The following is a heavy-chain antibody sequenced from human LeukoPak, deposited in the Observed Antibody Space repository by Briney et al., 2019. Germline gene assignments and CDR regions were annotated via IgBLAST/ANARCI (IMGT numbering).Heavy chain of an antibody. D-gene: IGHD3-22*01. V-gene: IGHV4-34*01. CDR3: ARHVGSGYYKTLAP. Sequence: SETLSLTCAVYGGSFSGYYWSWIRQPPGKGLEWIGEINHSGSTNYNPSLKSRVTISVDTSKNQFSLKLSSVTAADTAVYYCARHVGSGYYKTLAPWGQGTLVTVSS. CDR2: INHSGST. J-gene: IGHJ5*02. CDR1: GGSFSGYY.